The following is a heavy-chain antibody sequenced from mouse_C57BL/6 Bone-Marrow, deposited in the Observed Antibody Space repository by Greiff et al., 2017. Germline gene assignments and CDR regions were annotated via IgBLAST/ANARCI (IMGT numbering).Heavy chain of an antibody. Sequence: DVKLVESGGGLVKPGGSLKLSCAASGFTFSSYAMSWVRQTPEKRLEWVATISDGGSYTYYPDNVKGRFTISRDNAKNKLYLQMSHLKSEDTAMYYCARDNYGSSYYAMDYWGQGTSVTVSS. CDR1: GFTFSSYA. CDR3: ARDNYGSSYYAMDY. V-gene: IGHV5-4*01. CDR2: ISDGGSYT. D-gene: IGHD1-1*01. J-gene: IGHJ4*01.